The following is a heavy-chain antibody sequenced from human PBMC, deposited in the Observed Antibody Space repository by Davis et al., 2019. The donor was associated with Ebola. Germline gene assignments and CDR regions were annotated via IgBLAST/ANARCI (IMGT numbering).Heavy chain of an antibody. J-gene: IGHJ6*02. CDR3: ARDSLVLEPNYGLDV. CDR1: GFTFSSYW. Sequence: GSLRLSCAASGFTFSSYWMHWIRQPPGKGLEWIGSMHFSGNGHYNPSLKSRVIISIDTSKNQFSLKLRSVTAADTAVYYCARDSLVLEPNYGLDVWGQGTTVTVSS. D-gene: IGHD2-15*01. V-gene: IGHV4-59*12. CDR2: MHFSGNG.